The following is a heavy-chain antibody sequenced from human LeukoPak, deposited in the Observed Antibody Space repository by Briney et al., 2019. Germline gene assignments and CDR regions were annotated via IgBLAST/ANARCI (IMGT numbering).Heavy chain of an antibody. J-gene: IGHJ4*02. CDR3: ARVGYSSSWGLDY. Sequence: GGSLRLSCAASGFSFSSYAMSWVRQAPGKGLEWVSTVVDSGGSTYHAVSVKGRFTISRDNSKNTLYLQMHSLRAEDTAVYYCARVGYSSSWGLDYWGQGTLVTVSS. D-gene: IGHD6-13*01. CDR2: VVDSGGST. CDR1: GFSFSSYA. V-gene: IGHV3-23*01.